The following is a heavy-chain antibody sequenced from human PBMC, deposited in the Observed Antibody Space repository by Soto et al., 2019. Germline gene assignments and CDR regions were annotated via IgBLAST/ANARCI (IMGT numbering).Heavy chain of an antibody. CDR3: AREIRASYYYYGMDV. V-gene: IGHV1-69*13. Sequence: GASVKVSCKASGGTYSSYAISWVRQAPGQGLEWMGGIIPIFGTANYAQKFQGRVTITADESTSTAYMELSSLRSEDTAVYYCAREIRASYYYYGMDVWGQGTTVTVS. CDR1: GGTYSSYA. D-gene: IGHD5-18*01. CDR2: IIPIFGTA. J-gene: IGHJ6*02.